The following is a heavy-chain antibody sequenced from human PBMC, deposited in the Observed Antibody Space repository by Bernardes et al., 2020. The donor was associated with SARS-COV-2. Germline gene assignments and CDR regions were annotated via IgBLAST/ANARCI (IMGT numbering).Heavy chain of an antibody. CDR2: INWNSGSM. J-gene: IGHJ3*01. D-gene: IGHD2-8*01. Sequence: GGSLRLSCAASGFTFDDYAMHWVRLAPGKGLEWVSGINWNSGSMGYADSVKGRFTISRDSAKNMVYLQMTSLRSEDTAVYYCAKARSLFMLYYDDAFDFWGQGTMVIVSS. CDR3: AKARSLFMLYYDDAFDF. V-gene: IGHV3-9*01. CDR1: GFTFDDYA.